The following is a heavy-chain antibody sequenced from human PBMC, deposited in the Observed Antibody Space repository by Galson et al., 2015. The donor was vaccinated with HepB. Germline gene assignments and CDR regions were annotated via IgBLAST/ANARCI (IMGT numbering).Heavy chain of an antibody. CDR3: AKTEGGSAYED. CDR2: IWSDGSNK. D-gene: IGHD2-15*01. CDR1: GFTFSNYG. Sequence: SLRLSCAASGFTFSNYGMHWVRQAPGKGLEWVASIWSDGSNKQYIDSVRGRFAISRDNSMNTLYLQMNNLRVEDTALYYCAKTEGGSAYEDCGQGTQV. V-gene: IGHV3-33*03. J-gene: IGHJ4*02.